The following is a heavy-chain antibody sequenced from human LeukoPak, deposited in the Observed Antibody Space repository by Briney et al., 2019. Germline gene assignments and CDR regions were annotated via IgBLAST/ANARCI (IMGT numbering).Heavy chain of an antibody. CDR2: ISSSSSTI. CDR3: AKGGRNRLQYSSSWLIFDP. D-gene: IGHD6-13*01. V-gene: IGHV3-48*04. CDR1: GFTFSSYS. J-gene: IGHJ5*02. Sequence: QSGGSLRLSCAASGFTFSSYSMNWVRQAPGKGLEWVSYISSSSSTIYYADSVKGRFTISRDNAKNSLYLQMNSLRAEDTAVYYCAKGGRNRLQYSSSWLIFDPWGQGTLVTVSS.